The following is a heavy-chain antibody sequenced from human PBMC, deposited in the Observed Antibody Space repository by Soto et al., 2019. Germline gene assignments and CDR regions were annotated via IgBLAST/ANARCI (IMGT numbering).Heavy chain of an antibody. CDR2: IYWDDDR. J-gene: IGHJ5*01. CDR3: AHRAHCSTAWDVGWVDS. Sequence: QITLKESGPTLVEPTQTLTLTCSFSGFSLTTSGVGVGWLRRAPGKALECLGIIYWDDDRRYNPALKDRLTATKDTSKNQVVLSMTYLERVDTATYYCAHRAHCSTAWDVGWVDSWGQGTLVTVS. D-gene: IGHD1-26*01. V-gene: IGHV2-5*02. CDR1: GFSLTTSGVG.